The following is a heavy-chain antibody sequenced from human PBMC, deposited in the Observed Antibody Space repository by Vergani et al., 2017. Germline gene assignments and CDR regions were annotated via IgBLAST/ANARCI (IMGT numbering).Heavy chain of an antibody. V-gene: IGHV3-23*01. J-gene: IGHJ3*02. Sequence: EVQLLESGGGLVKPGGSLRLSCAASGFTFSSYSMNWVRQAPGKGLEWVSAISGSGGSTYYADSVKGRFTISRDNSKNTLYLQMNSLRAEDTAVYYCAKDLVVVVAAPVSAPPNPVAFDIWGQGTMVTVSS. CDR1: GFTFSSYS. D-gene: IGHD2-15*01. CDR2: ISGSGGST. CDR3: AKDLVVVVAAPVSAPPNPVAFDI.